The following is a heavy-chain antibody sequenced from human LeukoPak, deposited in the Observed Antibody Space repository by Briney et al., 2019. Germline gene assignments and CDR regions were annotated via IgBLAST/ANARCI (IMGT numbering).Heavy chain of an antibody. CDR3: VSGAVTGQQCDN. J-gene: IGHJ4*02. Sequence: PGGSLRLSCAASGFSFSNHWMHWVRQVPGEGLVWVSRITSDGYTTNYADSVKGRFTISRDNAKNTLYLQMNSLRDEDTAVYYCVSGAVTGQQCDNWGQGTLVTVSS. CDR2: ITSDGYTT. CDR1: GFSFSNHW. V-gene: IGHV3-74*01. D-gene: IGHD2-21*02.